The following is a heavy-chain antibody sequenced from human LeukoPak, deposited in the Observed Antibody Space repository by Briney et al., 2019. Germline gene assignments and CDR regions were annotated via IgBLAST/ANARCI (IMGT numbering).Heavy chain of an antibody. V-gene: IGHV3-23*01. J-gene: IGHJ4*02. CDR1: GFTFSSYG. CDR3: ASVFDS. Sequence: AGGTLRLSCAASGFTFSSYGMSWVRQAPGKGLEWVSAISGSGGSTYYADSVKGRFTISRDNAKNTLYLQMNSLSADDTAVYYCASVFDSWGQGFLVTVSS. CDR2: ISGSGGST. D-gene: IGHD5/OR15-5a*01.